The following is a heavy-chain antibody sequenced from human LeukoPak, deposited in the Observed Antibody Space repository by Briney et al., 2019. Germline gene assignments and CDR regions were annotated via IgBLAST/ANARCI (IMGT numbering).Heavy chain of an antibody. CDR1: GFTFSSYA. J-gene: IGHJ6*02. D-gene: IGHD3-9*01. CDR2: ISGSGGST. V-gene: IGHV3-23*01. CDR3: AKYPYDILTGYYGGMDV. Sequence: GGSLRLSCAASGFTFSSYAMSWVRQAPGKGLEWVSAISGSGGSTYYADSVKGRFTISRGNSKNTLYLQMNSLRAEDTAVYYCAKYPYDILTGYYGGMDVWGQGTTVTVSS.